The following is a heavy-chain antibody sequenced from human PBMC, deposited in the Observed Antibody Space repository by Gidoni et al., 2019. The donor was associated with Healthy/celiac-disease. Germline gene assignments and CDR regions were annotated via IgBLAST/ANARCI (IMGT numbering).Heavy chain of an antibody. CDR2: IIPIFGTA. V-gene: IGHV1-69*01. Sequence: IIPIFGTANYAQKFQGRVTITADESTSTAYMELSSLRSEDTAVYYCARDLQGGYDGPRFDYWGQGTLVTVSS. D-gene: IGHD5-12*01. J-gene: IGHJ4*02. CDR3: ARDLQGGYDGPRFDY.